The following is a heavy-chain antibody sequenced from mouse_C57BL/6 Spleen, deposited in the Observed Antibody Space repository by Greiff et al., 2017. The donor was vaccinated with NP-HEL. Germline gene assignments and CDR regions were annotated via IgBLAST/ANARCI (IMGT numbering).Heavy chain of an antibody. Sequence: VQLQQPGAELVKPGASVKLSCKASGYTFTSYWMQWVKQRPGQGLEWIGEIDPSDSYPNYNQKFKGKATLTVDTSSSTAYMQLSSLTSEDSAVYYCARGGGNAYWGQGTLVTVSA. CDR2: IDPSDSYP. J-gene: IGHJ3*01. V-gene: IGHV1-50*01. CDR3: ARGGGNAY. CDR1: GYTFTSYW.